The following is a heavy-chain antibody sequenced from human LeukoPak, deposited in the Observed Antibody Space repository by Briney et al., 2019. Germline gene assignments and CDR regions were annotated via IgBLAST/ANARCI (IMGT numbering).Heavy chain of an antibody. D-gene: IGHD4-17*01. J-gene: IGHJ6*03. CDR2: MYYSGGT. CDR1: GGSIIRDY. V-gene: IGHV4-59*01. Sequence: SETLSLTCFVSGGSIIRDYWSWIRQPPGKGLGWIGYMYYSGGTNYNPSLKSRVSISGDMSKNQFSLKVSSVTAADTAVYYCAREKYGDYGRRGYYNYIDVWGKGTTVTISS. CDR3: AREKYGDYGRRGYYNYIDV.